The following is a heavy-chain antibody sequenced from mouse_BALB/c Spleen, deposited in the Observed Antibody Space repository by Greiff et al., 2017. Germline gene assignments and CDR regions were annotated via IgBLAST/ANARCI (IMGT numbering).Heavy chain of an antibody. CDR3: AREVGRRPFDY. CDR1: GYSITSDYA. V-gene: IGHV3-2*02. D-gene: IGHD4-1*01. J-gene: IGHJ2*01. Sequence: EVQLQESGPGLVKPSQSLSLTCTVTGYSITSDYAWNWIRQFPGNKLEWMGYISYSGSTSYNPSLKSRISITRDTSKNQFFLQLNSVTTEDTATYYCAREVGRRPFDYWGQGTTLTVSS. CDR2: ISYSGST.